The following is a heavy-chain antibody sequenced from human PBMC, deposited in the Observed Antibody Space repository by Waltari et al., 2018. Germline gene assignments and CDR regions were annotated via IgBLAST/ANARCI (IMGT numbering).Heavy chain of an antibody. CDR1: GGSFSGYY. Sequence: QVQLQQWGAGLLKPSEILSLTCAVYGGSFSGYYWSWIRQPPGKGLEWIGEINHSGSTNYNPSLKSRVTISVDTSKNQFSLKLSSVTAADTAVYYCARHVDNQRLTDYWGQGTLVTVSS. V-gene: IGHV4-34*01. J-gene: IGHJ4*02. CDR3: ARHVDNQRLTDY. CDR2: INHSGST. D-gene: IGHD3-9*01.